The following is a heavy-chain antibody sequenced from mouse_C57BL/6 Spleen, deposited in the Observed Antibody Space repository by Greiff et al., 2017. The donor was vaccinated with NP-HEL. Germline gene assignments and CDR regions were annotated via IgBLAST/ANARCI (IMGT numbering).Heavy chain of an antibody. CDR2: ISSGGSYT. CDR1: GFTFSSYG. V-gene: IGHV5-6*01. Sequence: EVQGVESGGDLVKPGGSLKLSCAASGFTFSSYGMSWVRQTPDKRLEWVATISSGGSYTYYPDSVKGRFTISRDNAKNTLYLQMSSLKSEDTAMYYCARHPTGSYYFDYWGQGTTLTVSS. D-gene: IGHD1-1*01. J-gene: IGHJ2*01. CDR3: ARHPTGSYYFDY.